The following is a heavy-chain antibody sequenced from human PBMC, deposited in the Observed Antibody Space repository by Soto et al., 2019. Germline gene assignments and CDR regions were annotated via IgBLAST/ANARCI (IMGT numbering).Heavy chain of an antibody. D-gene: IGHD3-22*01. CDR3: ARDYYDSSGYFDY. Sequence: PGGSLRLSCAASGFTFSSYGMHWVRQAPGKGLEWVAVIWYDGSNKYYADSVKGRFTISRDNSKNTLYLQMNSLRAEDTAVYYCARDYYDSSGYFDYWGQGTLVTVSS. CDR2: IWYDGSNK. CDR1: GFTFSSYG. V-gene: IGHV3-33*01. J-gene: IGHJ4*02.